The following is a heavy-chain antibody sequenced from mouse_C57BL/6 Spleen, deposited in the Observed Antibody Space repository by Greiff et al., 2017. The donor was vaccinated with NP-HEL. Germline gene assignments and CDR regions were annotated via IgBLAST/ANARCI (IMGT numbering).Heavy chain of an antibody. J-gene: IGHJ1*03. CDR1: GYTFTSYW. Sequence: VQLQQPGAELVRPGSSVKLSCKASGYTFTSYWMDWVKQRPGQGLEWIGNIYPSDSETHSNQKFKDKATLTVDKSSSTAYMQLSSLTSEDSSVYYCAREGVLLRSPYWYFDVWGTGTTVTVSS. D-gene: IGHD1-1*01. CDR2: IYPSDSET. CDR3: AREGVLLRSPYWYFDV. V-gene: IGHV1-61*01.